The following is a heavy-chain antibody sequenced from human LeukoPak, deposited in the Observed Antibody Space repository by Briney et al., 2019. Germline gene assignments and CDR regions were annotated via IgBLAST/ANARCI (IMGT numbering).Heavy chain of an antibody. D-gene: IGHD1-26*01. CDR3: ARSWETGDY. CDR2: ISGSGGST. J-gene: IGHJ4*02. V-gene: IGHV3-23*01. Sequence: GGSLRLSCAASGFTFSNAWMSWVRQAPGKGLEWVSAISGSGGSTYYADSVKGRFTISRDNSKNTLYLQMNSLRAEDTAVYYCARSWETGDYWGQGTLVTVSS. CDR1: GFTFSNAW.